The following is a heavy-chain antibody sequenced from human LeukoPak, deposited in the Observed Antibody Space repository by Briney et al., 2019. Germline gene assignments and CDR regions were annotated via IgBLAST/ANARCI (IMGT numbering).Heavy chain of an antibody. J-gene: IGHJ4*02. CDR2: INHSGST. D-gene: IGHD6-13*01. CDR1: GGSFSGYY. V-gene: IGHV4-34*01. Sequence: PSETLSLTCAVYGGSFSGYYWSWIRQPPGKGLEWIGEINHSGSTNYNPTLKSQGTISVDTAKNHFSLKLSSVTAADTAVYYCARVKGSSSSRDWGQGTLVTVSS. CDR3: ARVKGSSSSRD.